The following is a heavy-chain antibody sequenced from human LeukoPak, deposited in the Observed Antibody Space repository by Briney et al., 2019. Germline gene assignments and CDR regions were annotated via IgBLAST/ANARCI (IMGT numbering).Heavy chain of an antibody. CDR3: ARGTYYYDSSGYYSGDY. CDR1: GFTFSSYG. CDR2: ISYDGSSE. J-gene: IGHJ4*02. V-gene: IGHV3-30*03. D-gene: IGHD3-22*01. Sequence: GGSLRLSCVGSGFTFSSYGIHWVRQLPGKGPEWVAIISYDGSSEFYADSVKGRFKISRDNSKNTVNLQMNSLGVEDTAVYYCARGTYYYDSSGYYSGDYWGQGTLVTVSS.